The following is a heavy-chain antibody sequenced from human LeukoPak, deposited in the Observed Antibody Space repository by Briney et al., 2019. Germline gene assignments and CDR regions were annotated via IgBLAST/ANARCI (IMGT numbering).Heavy chain of an antibody. CDR2: IYTSGST. CDR1: GGSFSDYY. CDR3: ARDRYYYDTSGPPLDI. V-gene: IGHV4-4*07. J-gene: IGHJ3*02. D-gene: IGHD3-22*01. Sequence: NASETLSLTCAVYGGSFSDYYWSWIRQPAGKGLEWIGRIYTSGSTNYNPSLKSRVTMSVDTSKNQFSLRLSSVTAADTAVYYCARDRYYYDTSGPPLDIWGQGTMVTVSS.